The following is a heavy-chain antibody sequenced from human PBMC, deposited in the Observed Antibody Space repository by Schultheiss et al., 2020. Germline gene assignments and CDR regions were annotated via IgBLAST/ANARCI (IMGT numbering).Heavy chain of an antibody. D-gene: IGHD1-1*01. V-gene: IGHV4-59*08. CDR1: GGSISSYY. J-gene: IGHJ2*01. CDR2: IYYSGST. CDR3: ASSWNYWYFDL. Sequence: SETLSLTCAVSGGSISSYYWTWIRQPPGKGLEWIGYIYYSGSTYYNPSLKSRVTISVDTSKNQFSLKLSSVTAADTAVYYCASSWNYWYFDLWGRGTLGTV.